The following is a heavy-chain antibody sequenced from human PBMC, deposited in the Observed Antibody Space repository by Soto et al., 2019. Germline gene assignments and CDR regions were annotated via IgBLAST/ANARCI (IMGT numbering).Heavy chain of an antibody. V-gene: IGHV3-21*01. CDR1: GFTFSSYS. CDR2: ISSSSSYI. D-gene: IGHD2-15*01. CDR3: ARDRNSGEVPVDGY. Sequence: GGSLRLSCAASGFTFSSYSMNWVRQAPGKGLEWVSSISSSSSYIYYADSVKGRFTISRDNAKNSLYLQMNSLRAEDTAVYYCARDRNSGEVPVDGYWGQGTLVTVSS. J-gene: IGHJ4*02.